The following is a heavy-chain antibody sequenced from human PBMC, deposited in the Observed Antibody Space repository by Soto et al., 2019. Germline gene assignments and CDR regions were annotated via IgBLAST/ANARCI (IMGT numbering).Heavy chain of an antibody. CDR1: GYTFTSYG. CDR2: ISAYNGNT. V-gene: IGHV1-18*04. D-gene: IGHD6-19*01. Sequence: ASVKVSFKASGYTFTSYGISWVRQAPGQGLEWMGWISAYNGNTNYAQKLQGRVTMTTDTSTSTAYMELRSLRSDDTAVYYCARDMVAGYYYYGMDVWGQGTTVTVSS. CDR3: ARDMVAGYYYYGMDV. J-gene: IGHJ6*02.